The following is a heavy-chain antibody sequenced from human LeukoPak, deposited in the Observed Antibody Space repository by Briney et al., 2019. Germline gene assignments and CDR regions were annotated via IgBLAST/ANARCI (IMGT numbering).Heavy chain of an antibody. CDR3: ATTRGGDYYYDSSGYWSYGY. Sequence: ASVKVSCKASGYTFTSYDINWVRQATGQGPEWMGWMNPNSGNTGYAQKFQGRVTMTRNTSISTAYMELSSLRSEDTAVYYCATTRGGDYYYDSSGYWSYGYWGQGTLVTVSS. J-gene: IGHJ4*02. D-gene: IGHD3-22*01. CDR1: GYTFTSYD. V-gene: IGHV1-8*01. CDR2: MNPNSGNT.